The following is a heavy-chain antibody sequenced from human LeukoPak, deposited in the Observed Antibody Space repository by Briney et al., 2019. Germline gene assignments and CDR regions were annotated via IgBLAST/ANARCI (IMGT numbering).Heavy chain of an antibody. V-gene: IGHV3-53*01. CDR1: GFTVSSNY. CDR2: IYSGGST. J-gene: IGHJ4*02. Sequence: GGSLRLSCAASGFTVSSNYMSWVRQAPGKGLEWVSVIYSGGSTYYADSVKGRFTISRDNSKNTLYLQMNSLRAEDTAVYYCARHLTYDYVWGSYRYSDHWGQGTLVTVSS. D-gene: IGHD3-16*02. CDR3: ARHLTYDYVWGSYRYSDH.